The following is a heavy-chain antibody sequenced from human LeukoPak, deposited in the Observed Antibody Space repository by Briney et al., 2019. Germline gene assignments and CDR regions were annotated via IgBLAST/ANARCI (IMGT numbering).Heavy chain of an antibody. J-gene: IGHJ5*02. Sequence: TLSLTCSVSGGSISSGDYYWSWIRQPPGKGLEWIGYIYYSGSIYYNPSLKSRVTISVDTSKNQFSLKLSSVTAADTAVYYCARHARYCSTTSCYINWFDPWGQGTLVTVSS. CDR3: ARHARYCSTTSCYINWFDP. CDR2: IYYSGSI. D-gene: IGHD2-2*02. V-gene: IGHV4-30-4*08. CDR1: GGSISSGDYY.